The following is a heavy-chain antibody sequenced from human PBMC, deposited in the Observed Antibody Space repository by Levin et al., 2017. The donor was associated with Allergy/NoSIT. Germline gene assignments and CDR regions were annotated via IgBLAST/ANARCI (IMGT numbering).Heavy chain of an antibody. D-gene: IGHD2-2*01. Sequence: HAGGSLRLSCAASGITFSNYAMSWVRQAPGKGLEWVSGISGSGGSTYYADSVKGRFTISRDNSKNTLYLQMNSLRAEDTAIYYCAKGGLGYCSSTSCDSVWFDPWGQGTLVTVSS. V-gene: IGHV3-23*01. CDR2: ISGSGGST. CDR1: GITFSNYA. J-gene: IGHJ5*02. CDR3: AKGGLGYCSSTSCDSVWFDP.